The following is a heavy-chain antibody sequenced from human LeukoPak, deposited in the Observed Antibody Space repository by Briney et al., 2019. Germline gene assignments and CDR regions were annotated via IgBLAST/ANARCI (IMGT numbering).Heavy chain of an antibody. Sequence: PGRSLRLSCAASRFTFDDYAMHWVRQAPGKGLEWVSGISWNSGSIGYADSVKGRFTISRDNANNSLYLQMNSLRAEATAVYYCARDYKRISLNRGYYYYMDVWGKGTTVTVSS. CDR1: RFTFDDYA. CDR2: ISWNSGSI. D-gene: IGHD1-14*01. V-gene: IGHV3-9*01. CDR3: ARDYKRISLNRGYYYYMDV. J-gene: IGHJ6*03.